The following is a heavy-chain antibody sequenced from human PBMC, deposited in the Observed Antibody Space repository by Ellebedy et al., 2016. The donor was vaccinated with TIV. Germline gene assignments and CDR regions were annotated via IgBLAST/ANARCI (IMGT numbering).Heavy chain of an antibody. CDR2: FNPNGGTT. D-gene: IGHD3-10*01. CDR3: ARGPLVGFGGYVSYHGMDV. Sequence: ASVKVSCXPSGYTFTNYQMHWVRQAPGQGLEWMGLFNPNGGTTTYAQKFQGRLRLTRTWDTSTRTLYMELSSLRSDDTAVYFCARGPLVGFGGYVSYHGMDVWGQGTTVTVSS. V-gene: IGHV1-46*01. J-gene: IGHJ6*02. CDR1: GYTFTNYQ.